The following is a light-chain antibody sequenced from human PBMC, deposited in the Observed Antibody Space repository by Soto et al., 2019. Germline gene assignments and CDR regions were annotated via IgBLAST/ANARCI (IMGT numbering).Light chain of an antibody. CDR1: STDVGRYNY. CDR3: TSYTSDSTYV. CDR2: DVS. J-gene: IGLJ1*01. Sequence: QSALTQPASVSGSPGQSITISCTGTSTDVGRYNYVSWYQQHPGKAPKLMVYDVSKRPSWVSNRFSGSKSGITASLTISGLQAEDEADYYCTSYTSDSTYVFGTGTKLTVL. V-gene: IGLV2-14*01.